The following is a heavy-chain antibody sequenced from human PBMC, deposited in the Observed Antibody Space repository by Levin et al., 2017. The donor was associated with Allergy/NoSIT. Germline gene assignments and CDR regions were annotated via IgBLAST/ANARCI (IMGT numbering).Heavy chain of an antibody. Sequence: GESLKISCAASGFTFSSYGMHWVRQAPGKGLEWVAVIWYDGSNKYYADSVKGRFTISRDNSKNTLYLQMNSLRAEDTAVYYCAREAASGRFDYWGQGTLVTVSS. CDR3: AREAASGRFDY. CDR1: GFTFSSYG. CDR2: IWYDGSNK. V-gene: IGHV3-33*01. D-gene: IGHD1-26*01. J-gene: IGHJ4*02.